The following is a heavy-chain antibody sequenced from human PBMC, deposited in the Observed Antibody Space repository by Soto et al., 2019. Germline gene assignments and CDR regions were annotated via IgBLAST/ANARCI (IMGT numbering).Heavy chain of an antibody. D-gene: IGHD2-15*01. CDR1: TFSSYA. V-gene: IGHV3-23*01. Sequence: TFSSYAMSWVRQAPGKGLEWVSAISGSGGSTYYADSVKGRFTISRDNSKNTLYLQMNSLRAEDTAVYYCAKQNGYGGNTELENWGQGTLVTVSS. CDR2: ISGSGGST. J-gene: IGHJ4*02. CDR3: AKQNGYGGNTELEN.